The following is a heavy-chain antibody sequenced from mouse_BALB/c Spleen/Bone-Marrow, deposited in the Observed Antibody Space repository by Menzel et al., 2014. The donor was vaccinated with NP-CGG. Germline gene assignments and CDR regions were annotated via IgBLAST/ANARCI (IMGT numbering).Heavy chain of an antibody. D-gene: IGHD1-1*01. CDR1: GFSLTSYG. CDR2: IWAGGST. Sequence: VQGVESGPGLVSPSQSLSITCTVSGFSLTSYGVHWVRQPPGKVLEWLGVIWAGGSTNYNSALMSRLSISKDNSKSQVFLKMNSLQTDDTAMYYCARGSYYEGAMDYWGQGTSVTVSS. J-gene: IGHJ4*01. V-gene: IGHV2-9*02. CDR3: ARGSYYEGAMDY.